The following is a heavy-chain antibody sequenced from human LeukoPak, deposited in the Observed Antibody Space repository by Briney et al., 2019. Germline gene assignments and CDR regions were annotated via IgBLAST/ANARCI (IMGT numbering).Heavy chain of an antibody. CDR2: ISGSGGST. CDR1: GITLSNYG. D-gene: IGHD3-22*01. CDR3: AKRGVVIRVILVGFHKEAYYFDS. Sequence: GGSLTLSCAVSGITLSNYGMSWVRQAPGKGLEWVAGISGSGGSTNYADSVKGRFTISRDNPKNTLFLQMNSLRAEDTAVYFCAKRGVVIRVILVGFHKEAYYFDSWGQGALVAVSS. V-gene: IGHV3-23*01. J-gene: IGHJ4*02.